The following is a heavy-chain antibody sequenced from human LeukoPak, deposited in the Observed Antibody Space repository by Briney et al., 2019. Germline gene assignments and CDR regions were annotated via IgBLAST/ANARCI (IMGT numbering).Heavy chain of an antibody. CDR3: AKRRFDMRSNFDY. D-gene: IGHD3-9*01. CDR2: ISWNSGSI. Sequence: GRSLRLSCAASGFTFDDYAMHWVRQAPGKGLEWVSGISWNSGSIGYADSVKGRFTISRDNSKNTLFLQMNSLRVEDTAVYYCAKRRFDMRSNFDYWGQGTLVTVSS. V-gene: IGHV3-9*01. J-gene: IGHJ4*02. CDR1: GFTFDDYA.